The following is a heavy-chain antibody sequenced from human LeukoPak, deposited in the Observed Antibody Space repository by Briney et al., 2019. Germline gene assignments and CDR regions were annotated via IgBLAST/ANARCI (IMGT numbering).Heavy chain of an antibody. V-gene: IGHV1-2*02. J-gene: IGHJ4*02. CDR2: INPNSGGT. D-gene: IGHD6-13*01. Sequence: ASVKVSCKASGYTFTDYYTHWVRLAPGQGLEWMGWINPNSGGTNYAQKFQGRVTMTRDTSISTAYMELSRLRSDDTAVYYCARSPIAAAGTVDYWGQGTLVTVSS. CDR1: GYTFTDYY. CDR3: ARSPIAAAGTVDY.